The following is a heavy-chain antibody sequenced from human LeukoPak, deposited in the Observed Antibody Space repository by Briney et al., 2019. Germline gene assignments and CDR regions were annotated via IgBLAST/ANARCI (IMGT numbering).Heavy chain of an antibody. CDR3: TRGRITGTTDWFDP. J-gene: IGHJ5*02. V-gene: IGHV1-46*01. CDR1: GYTFTSYY. Sequence: ASVKVSCKASGYTFTSYYMHWLRQAPGQGLEWMGIINPSGGSTSYAQKFQGRVTMTRDTSTSTVYMELSSLRSEDTAVYYCTRGRITGTTDWFDPGGQEPWSPYPQ. CDR2: INPSGGST. D-gene: IGHD1-20*01.